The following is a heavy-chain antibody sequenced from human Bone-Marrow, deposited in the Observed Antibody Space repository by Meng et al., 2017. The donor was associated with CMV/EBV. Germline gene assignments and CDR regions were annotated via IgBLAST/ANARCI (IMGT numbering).Heavy chain of an antibody. CDR3: AKESLAARHYYYGMDV. CDR2: ISSSGSTI. J-gene: IGHJ6*02. Sequence: GESLKISCAASGFTFSSYEMNWVRQAPGKGLEWVSYISSSGSTIYYADSVKGRFTISRDNSKNTLYLQMDSLRAEDTAVYYCAKESLAARHYYYGMDVWGQGNTVTVSS. V-gene: IGHV3-48*03. CDR1: GFTFSSYE. D-gene: IGHD6-6*01.